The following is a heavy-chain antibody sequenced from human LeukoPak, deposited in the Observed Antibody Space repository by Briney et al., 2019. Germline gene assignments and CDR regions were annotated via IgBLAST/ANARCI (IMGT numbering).Heavy chain of an antibody. J-gene: IGHJ1*01. CDR2: INASSGST. CDR1: GYTFSYYY. V-gene: IGHV1-46*01. CDR3: ATIAASDAEYFQH. D-gene: IGHD6-6*01. Sequence: ASVKVSCKASGYTFSYYYMHWVRQAPGRGLEWMGIINASSGSTSYAQKFQGRVTMTRDTSTSTVYMDVSSLRSDDTAVYYCATIAASDAEYFQHWGQGTLVTVSS.